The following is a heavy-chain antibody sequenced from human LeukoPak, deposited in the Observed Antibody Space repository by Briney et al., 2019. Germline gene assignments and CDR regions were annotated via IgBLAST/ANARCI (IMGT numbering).Heavy chain of an antibody. CDR3: ARATGQYRPYYFDY. J-gene: IGHJ4*02. D-gene: IGHD1-1*01. V-gene: IGHV1-2*02. CDR2: INPNSGGI. Sequence: ASVKVSCKASGYTFTGYYMHWVRQAPGQGLEWMGWINPNSGGINYAQKFQGRVTMTRDTSISTAYMELSRLRSDDTAVYYCARATGQYRPYYFDYWGQGTLVTVSS. CDR1: GYTFTGYY.